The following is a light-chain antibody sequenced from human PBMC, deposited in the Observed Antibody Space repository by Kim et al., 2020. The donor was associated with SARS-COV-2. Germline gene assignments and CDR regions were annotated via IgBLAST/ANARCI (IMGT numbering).Light chain of an antibody. CDR2: DTS. CDR1: QSVSSNY. V-gene: IGKV3-20*01. Sequence: EIVLTQSPGTLSLSPGKRATLSCRASQSVSSNYLAWYQQKPGQPPRLLIYDTSTRATGIPDRFSGSGSGTDYTLTISRLEPEDFVVYYCQQYGSSPLTFGGGASWRS. J-gene: IGKJ4*01. CDR3: QQYGSSPLT.